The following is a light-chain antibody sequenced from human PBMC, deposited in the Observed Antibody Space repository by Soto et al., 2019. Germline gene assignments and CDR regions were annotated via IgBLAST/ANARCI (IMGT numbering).Light chain of an antibody. V-gene: IGKV3-15*01. Sequence: TQSPAFMSVSPGERATLSCRASQTINTLLAWYQHKPGQAPRLLIYRSSTRATGIPARFSGSGSGTEFTLTISSLQSEDFAIYYCHQYNDWPITFGPGTRLEIK. CDR1: QTINTL. CDR2: RSS. J-gene: IGKJ5*01. CDR3: HQYNDWPIT.